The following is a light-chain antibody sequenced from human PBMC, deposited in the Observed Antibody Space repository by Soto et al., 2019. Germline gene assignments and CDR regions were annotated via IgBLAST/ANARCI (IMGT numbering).Light chain of an antibody. V-gene: IGKV1-5*03. CDR3: QQYNTYPWT. CDR2: KAS. Sequence: DIQMTQSPSTLSASVGDRVTITCRASQGISSALAWYQQKPGKAPKLLIYKASTLESGVPSRFSGSVSGTDFALTISSLQPDDFASYCCQQYNTYPWTFGQGTKVEIK. J-gene: IGKJ1*01. CDR1: QGISSA.